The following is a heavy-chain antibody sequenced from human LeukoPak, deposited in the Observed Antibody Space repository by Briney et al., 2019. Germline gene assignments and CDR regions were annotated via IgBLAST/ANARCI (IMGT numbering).Heavy chain of an antibody. Sequence: GESLKISFQGSGYHFTTYWIGWVRQMPGKGLEWMGIIYPGDSDTRYSPSFQGQVTISADKSFSTAYLQWSSLKASDTAVYYCARHLYYMDVWGKGTTVTVSS. CDR3: ARHLYYMDV. V-gene: IGHV5-51*01. J-gene: IGHJ6*03. CDR2: IYPGDSDT. CDR1: GYHFTTYW.